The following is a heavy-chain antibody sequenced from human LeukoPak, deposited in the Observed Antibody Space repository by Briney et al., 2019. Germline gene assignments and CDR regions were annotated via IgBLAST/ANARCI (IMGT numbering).Heavy chain of an antibody. CDR3: AKAAHYDFWSAYDY. CDR1: GFTFSSYW. CDR2: ISYDGSNK. D-gene: IGHD3-3*01. V-gene: IGHV3-30*14. J-gene: IGHJ4*02. Sequence: GGSLRLSCAASGFTFSSYWMSWVRQAPGKGLEWVAVISYDGSNKYYADSVKGRFTISRDNSKNTLYLQMNSLRAEDTAVYYCAKAAHYDFWSAYDYWGQGTVVTVSS.